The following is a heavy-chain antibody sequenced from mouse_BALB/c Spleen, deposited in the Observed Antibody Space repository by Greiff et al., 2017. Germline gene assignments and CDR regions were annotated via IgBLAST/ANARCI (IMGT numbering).Heavy chain of an antibody. J-gene: IGHJ1*01. CDR3: ARMGYETGYWYLDV. V-gene: IGHV5-17*02. CDR1: GFTFSSFG. D-gene: IGHD2-2*01. CDR2: ISSGSSTI. Sequence: EVKLVESGGGLVQPGGSRKLSCAASGFTFSSFGMHWVRQAPEKGLEWVAYISSGSSTIYYADTVKGRFTISRDNPKNTLFLQMTSLRSEDTAMYYCARMGYETGYWYLDVWGAGTTVTVSS.